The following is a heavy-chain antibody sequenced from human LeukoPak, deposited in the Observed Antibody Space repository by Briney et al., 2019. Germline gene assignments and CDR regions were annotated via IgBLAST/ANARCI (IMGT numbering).Heavy chain of an antibody. V-gene: IGHV3-23*01. CDR2: ISGSGGST. CDR3: APYSSSSGWLDP. CDR1: GFTFSSYG. J-gene: IGHJ5*02. Sequence: GSLRLSCAASGFTFSSYGMSWVRQAPGKGLEWVSAISGSGGSTYYADSVKGRFTISRDNSKNTLYLQMNSLRAEDTAVYFCAPYSSSSGWLDPWGQGTLVTVSS. D-gene: IGHD6-6*01.